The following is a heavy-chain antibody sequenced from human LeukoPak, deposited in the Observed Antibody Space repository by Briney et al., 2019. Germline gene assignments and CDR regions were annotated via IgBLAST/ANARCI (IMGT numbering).Heavy chain of an antibody. D-gene: IGHD5-12*01. V-gene: IGHV3-30-3*01. CDR1: GFTFSSFA. CDR3: AKGGGYSGYDPPKYYFDY. J-gene: IGHJ4*02. Sequence: GGSLRLSCAASGFTFSSFAMYWVRQAPGKGLEWLARISYDGTKRYYADSVNGRFTISRDNSKNTLYLQMNSLRAEDTAVYYCAKGGGYSGYDPPKYYFDYWGQGTLVTVSS. CDR2: ISYDGTKR.